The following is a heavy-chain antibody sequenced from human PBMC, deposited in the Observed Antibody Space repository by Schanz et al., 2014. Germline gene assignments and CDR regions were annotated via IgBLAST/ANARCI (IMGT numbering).Heavy chain of an antibody. Sequence: EVQLVESGGGLVQPGGSLRLSCAASGFTFSSYAMSWVRQAPGKGLEWISAISGSGVSTHYADSVKGRFTISRDNSKNTLDLQMNSLRAEDTAIYYCAKDLAAVGVFDYWGQGSLVTVSP. J-gene: IGHJ4*02. CDR3: AKDLAAVGVFDY. CDR2: ISGSGVST. CDR1: GFTFSSYA. V-gene: IGHV3-23*04. D-gene: IGHD6-13*01.